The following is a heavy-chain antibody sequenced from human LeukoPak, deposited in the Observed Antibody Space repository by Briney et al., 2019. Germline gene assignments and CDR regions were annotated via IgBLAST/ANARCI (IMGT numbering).Heavy chain of an antibody. J-gene: IGHJ3*02. CDR2: IYPGDSDT. CDR3: ARLMYYDSSNYLNAFDM. CDR1: GYTFINQW. V-gene: IGHV5-51*01. Sequence: GESLKTSCNGSGYTFINQWIGWVRQMPGKGLEWMGLIYPGDSDTRYSPSFQGQVTISADKSIDTAYLQWSSLKASDTAMYYCARLMYYDSSNYLNAFDMWGQGTMVTVSS. D-gene: IGHD3-22*01.